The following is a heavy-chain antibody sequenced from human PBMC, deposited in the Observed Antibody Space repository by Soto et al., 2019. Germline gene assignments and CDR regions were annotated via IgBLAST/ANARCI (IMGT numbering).Heavy chain of an antibody. D-gene: IGHD2-21*02. CDR1: GGSFSGYY. V-gene: IGHV4-34*01. J-gene: IGHJ4*02. CDR3: ARHLPYCGGDCYSLDY. CDR2: INHSGST. Sequence: SETLSLTCAVYGGSFSGYYWTWIRQPPGTGLEWIGEINHSGSTNYSPSLKSRVTISVDTSKNQFSLNLSSVTAADTAVYYCARHLPYCGGDCYSLDYWGQGTLVTVSS.